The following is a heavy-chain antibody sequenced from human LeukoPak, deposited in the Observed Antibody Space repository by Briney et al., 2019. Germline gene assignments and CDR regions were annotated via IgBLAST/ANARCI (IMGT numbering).Heavy chain of an antibody. V-gene: IGHV1-24*01. D-gene: IGHD1-26*01. Sequence: ASVKVSCKVSGYTLTELSMHWVRQAPGKGLEWMGGFDPEDGGTIYAQKFQGRVTMTEDTSTDTAYMELSSLRSEDTAVYYCATPRYSGSRDAFDIWGQGTMVTVSS. CDR3: ATPRYSGSRDAFDI. CDR2: FDPEDGGT. J-gene: IGHJ3*02. CDR1: GYTLTELS.